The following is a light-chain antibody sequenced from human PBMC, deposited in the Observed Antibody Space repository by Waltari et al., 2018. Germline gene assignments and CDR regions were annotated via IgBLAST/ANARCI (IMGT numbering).Light chain of an antibody. CDR2: GFT. V-gene: IGLV2-11*01. J-gene: IGLJ3*02. CDR3: AADAGGSGV. Sequence: QSALTQPRPVSGSPGQSVTISCTGTSSIVGGYDSVSWYQQQPGKAPKHMIYGFTSRPSGDTDGDSGSKSGNEADSTISGLQAENEANYYRAADAGGSGVFGEGTKLTVL. CDR1: SSIVGGYDS.